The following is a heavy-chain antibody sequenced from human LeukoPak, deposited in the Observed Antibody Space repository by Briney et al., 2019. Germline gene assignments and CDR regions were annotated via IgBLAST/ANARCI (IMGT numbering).Heavy chain of an antibody. D-gene: IGHD2-8*01. CDR2: IYYSGST. J-gene: IGHJ5*02. Sequence: KTSETLSLTCTVSGGSISSSSYYWGWIRQPPGKGLEWIGSIYYSGSTYYNPSLKSRVTISVDTSKNQFSLKLSSVTAADTAVYYCASGASERGAYCTNGVCYPFDPWGQGTLVTVSS. CDR1: GGSISSSSYY. V-gene: IGHV4-39*07. CDR3: ASGASERGAYCTNGVCYPFDP.